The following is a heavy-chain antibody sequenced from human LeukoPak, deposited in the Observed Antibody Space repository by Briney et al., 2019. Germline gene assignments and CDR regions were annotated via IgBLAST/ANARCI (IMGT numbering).Heavy chain of an antibody. J-gene: IGHJ4*02. D-gene: IGHD2-15*01. V-gene: IGHV3-74*01. CDR3: ATVVTDTPVDY. Sequence: GGSLRLSCAASGVTFSNYWMHWVRQAPGKGLVWVSRINGDGRSTHYADSVQGRFTISRDDAKNTVYLQMNSLRAEDTAVYYCATVVTDTPVDYWGQGTLVTVSS. CDR1: GVTFSNYW. CDR2: INGDGRST.